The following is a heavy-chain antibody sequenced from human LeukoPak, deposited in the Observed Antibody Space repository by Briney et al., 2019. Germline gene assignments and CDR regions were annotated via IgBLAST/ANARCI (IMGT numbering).Heavy chain of an antibody. V-gene: IGHV3-48*03. CDR1: GFTFSSYE. J-gene: IGHJ5*02. Sequence: GGSLRLPCAASGFTFSSYEMNRVRQAPGKGLEWISYISSSGSTVYYADSVKGRFTISRDNAKNSLYLQMNSLRAEDTALYYCAPRPRYCSSTSCPWGQGTLVTVSS. CDR3: APRPRYCSSTSCP. CDR2: ISSSGSTV. D-gene: IGHD2-2*01.